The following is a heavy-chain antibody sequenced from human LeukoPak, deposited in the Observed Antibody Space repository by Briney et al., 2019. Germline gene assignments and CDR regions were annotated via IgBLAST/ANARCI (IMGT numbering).Heavy chain of an antibody. CDR3: ARGDYYGSGSYSSHYFDY. J-gene: IGHJ4*02. CDR1: EYTFTGYY. V-gene: IGHV1-2*02. CDR2: INPNSGGT. D-gene: IGHD3-10*01. Sequence: ASVKVSCKASEYTFTGYYMHWVRQAPGQGLEWMGWINPNSGGTNYAQKFQGRVTMTRDTSISTAYMELSRLRSDDTAVYYCARGDYYGSGSYSSHYFDYWGQGTLVTVSS.